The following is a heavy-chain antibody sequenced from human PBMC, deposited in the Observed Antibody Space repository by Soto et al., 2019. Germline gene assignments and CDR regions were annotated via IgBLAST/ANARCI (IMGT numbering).Heavy chain of an antibody. CDR3: AREGSGSKYYYNAMDV. CDR1: GCTFSRYG. CDR2: IWYDGCNN. D-gene: IGHD2-15*01. V-gene: IGHV3-33*01. Sequence: QVQLVESGGGVVQPGTSLRLSCAASGCTFSRYGIHWVRQAPGKGPEWVAHIWYDGCNNYYVDFVKVRFTVTRDNSKNTLYLQMNSLRAEDTAVYYCAREGSGSKYYYNAMDVWGQGTTVKVS. J-gene: IGHJ6*02.